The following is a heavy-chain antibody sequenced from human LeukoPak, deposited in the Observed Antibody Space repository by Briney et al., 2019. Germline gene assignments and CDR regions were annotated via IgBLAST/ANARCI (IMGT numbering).Heavy chain of an antibody. D-gene: IGHD4-23*01. V-gene: IGHV3-23*01. CDR1: GFTFSNYA. J-gene: IGHJ4*02. CDR3: AQDAGGTPPMHRRDY. CDR2: STNGAGAT. Sequence: SGGSLRLSCAASGFTFSNYAVTWVRQAPGKGLEWVATSTNGAGATYYADSVKGRFTISRDNSQNTLYLQMNSPGADDTAVYCCAQDAGGTPPMHRRDYWGQGTLVTVSS.